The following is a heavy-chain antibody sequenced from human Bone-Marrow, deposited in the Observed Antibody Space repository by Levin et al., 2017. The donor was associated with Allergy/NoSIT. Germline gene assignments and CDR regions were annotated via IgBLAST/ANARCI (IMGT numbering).Heavy chain of an antibody. Sequence: SETLSLTCTVSGGSISSYYWSWIRQPPGKGLEWIGYIYYSGSTNYNPSLKSRVTISVDTSKNQFSLKLSSVTAADTAVYYCATQTQYGSGTNYYYYGMDVWGQGTTVTVSS. V-gene: IGHV4-59*01. CDR1: GGSISSYY. CDR3: ATQTQYGSGTNYYYYGMDV. CDR2: IYYSGST. J-gene: IGHJ6*02. D-gene: IGHD3-10*01.